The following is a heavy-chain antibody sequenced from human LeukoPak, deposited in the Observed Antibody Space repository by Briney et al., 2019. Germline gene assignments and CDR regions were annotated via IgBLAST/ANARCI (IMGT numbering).Heavy chain of an antibody. V-gene: IGHV4-59*08. D-gene: IGHD6-13*01. Sequence: SETLSLTCTVSGGSISSYYWSWIRQPPGKGLEWIGYIYYSGSTNYNPSLKSRVTISVDTSKNQFSLKLSSVTAADTAVYYCARLWYANWFDHWGQGTLVTVSS. CDR1: GGSISSYY. J-gene: IGHJ5*02. CDR3: ARLWYANWFDH. CDR2: IYYSGST.